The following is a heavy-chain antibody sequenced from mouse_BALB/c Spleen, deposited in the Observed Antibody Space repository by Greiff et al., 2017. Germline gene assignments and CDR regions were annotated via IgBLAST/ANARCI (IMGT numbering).Heavy chain of an antibody. CDR1: GFTFSSYT. CDR2: ISSGGSYT. CDR3: TRDGGDWDYFDY. D-gene: IGHD4-1*01. J-gene: IGHJ2*01. V-gene: IGHV5-6-4*01. Sequence: EVQLVESGGGLEKPGGSLKLSCAASGFTFSSYTMSWVRQTPEKRLEWVATISSGGSYTYYPDSVKGRFTISRDNAKNTLYLQMSSLKSEDTAMYYCTRDGGDWDYFDYWGQGTTLTVSS.